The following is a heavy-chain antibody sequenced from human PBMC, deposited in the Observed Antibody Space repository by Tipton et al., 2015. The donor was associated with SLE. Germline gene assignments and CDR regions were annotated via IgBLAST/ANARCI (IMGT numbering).Heavy chain of an antibody. D-gene: IGHD1-26*01. CDR1: GYSIRSDYW. CDR3: ARRVPHRYYFDL. CDR2: VYHTGNS. Sequence: TLSLTCTVSGYSIRSDYWWGWIRQPPGKGLEWIGNVYHTGNSYYNPSLESRVTISEDMSKNQLSLNLTSVTAADTAMYFCARRVPHRYYFDLWGRGTLVTVSS. J-gene: IGHJ2*01. V-gene: IGHV4-38-2*02.